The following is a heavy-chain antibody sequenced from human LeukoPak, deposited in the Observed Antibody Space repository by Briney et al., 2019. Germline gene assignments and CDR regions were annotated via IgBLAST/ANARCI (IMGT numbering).Heavy chain of an antibody. Sequence: SETLPLTCTVSGGSLSSGDYYWSWIRQPPGKGLEWIGYIYYSGSTYYNPSLKSRVTISVDTSKNQFSLKLSSVTAADTAVYYCARASTYSTKPFDYWGQGTLVTVSS. J-gene: IGHJ4*02. CDR3: ARASTYSTKPFDY. V-gene: IGHV4-30-4*01. CDR1: GGSLSSGDYY. CDR2: IYYSGST. D-gene: IGHD2-21*01.